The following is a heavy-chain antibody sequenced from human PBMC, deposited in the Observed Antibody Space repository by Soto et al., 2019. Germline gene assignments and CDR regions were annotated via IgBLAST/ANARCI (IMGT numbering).Heavy chain of an antibody. CDR3: AKGIAAAPINYFDY. CDR2: ISGSGGIT. D-gene: IGHD6-13*01. V-gene: IGHV3-23*01. CDR1: VFPFSNYA. Sequence: GGSLRLSCAVSVFPFSNYAMNWVRQAPGKGLEWVSAISGSGGITYYADSVKGRFTISRDNSKNTLYLQINSLRAEDTAVYYCAKGIAAAPINYFDYWGQGTLVTVSS. J-gene: IGHJ4*02.